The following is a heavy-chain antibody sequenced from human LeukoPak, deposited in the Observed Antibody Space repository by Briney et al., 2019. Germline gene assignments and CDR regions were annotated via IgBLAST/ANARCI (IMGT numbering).Heavy chain of an antibody. J-gene: IGHJ6*03. D-gene: IGHD2-2*01. Sequence: ASVKVSCKASGYTFTSYGISWVRQAPGQGLEWMGWISAYNGNTNYAQKLQGRVTMTTDTSTSTAYMELRSLRSDDTAVYYCARVPGYCSSTSCYALLPSYYYYYYMDVWGKGTTVTISS. CDR2: ISAYNGNT. CDR3: ARVPGYCSSTSCYALLPSYYYYYYMDV. V-gene: IGHV1-18*01. CDR1: GYTFTSYG.